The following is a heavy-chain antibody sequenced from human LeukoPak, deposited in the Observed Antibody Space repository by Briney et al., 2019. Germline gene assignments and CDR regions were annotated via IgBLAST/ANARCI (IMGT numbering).Heavy chain of an antibody. D-gene: IGHD3-10*01. CDR3: ARVEVALSQES. V-gene: IGHV3-48*04. CDR1: GFTFSSYS. J-gene: IGHJ5*02. CDR2: ISPITSTK. Sequence: PGGSLRLSCAASGFTFSSYSMNWVRQTPGKGLEWVSYISPITSTKYYADSVEGRFTISRDDARNSLSLQMDSLRAEDTAVYYCARVEVALSQESWGQGTLVTVSS.